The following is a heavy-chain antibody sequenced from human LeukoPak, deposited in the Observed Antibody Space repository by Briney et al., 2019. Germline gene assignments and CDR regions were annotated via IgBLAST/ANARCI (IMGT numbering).Heavy chain of an antibody. J-gene: IGHJ4*02. V-gene: IGHV3-23*01. CDR2: ISGSGGST. D-gene: IGHD6-19*01. CDR3: AKGSSPYIAVAGILDDY. Sequence: GRSLRLSCAASGFTFSIYGMSWVRQAPGKGLEWGSAISGSGGSTYYADSVKGRFTISRDNSKNTLYLQMNSLRAEDTAVYYCAKGSSPYIAVAGILDDYWGQGTLVTVSS. CDR1: GFTFSIYG.